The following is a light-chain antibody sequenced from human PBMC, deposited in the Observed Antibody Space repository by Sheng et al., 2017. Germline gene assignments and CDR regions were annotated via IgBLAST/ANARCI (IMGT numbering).Light chain of an antibody. Sequence: SSVLTQPPSVSVAPGNTATISCGGNNVGSTSVHWYQQKPARPLCWSSMMIATGPQGSLSDSSGSKSGQMATLTITGVEAGDEADYYCQVWEATGDYVFGSGTKVTVL. V-gene: IGLV3-21*03. J-gene: IGLJ1*01. CDR2: MIA. CDR3: QVWEATGDYV. CDR1: NVGSTS.